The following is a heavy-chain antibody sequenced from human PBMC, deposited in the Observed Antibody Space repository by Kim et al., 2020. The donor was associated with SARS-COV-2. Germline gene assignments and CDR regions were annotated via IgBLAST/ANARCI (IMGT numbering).Heavy chain of an antibody. V-gene: IGHV3-30*07. Sequence: SGTGRFTIYSENSKNTVYLQMNSLRAEDTAVYYCARDRDGYSYGSSGMDVWGQGTTVTVSS. D-gene: IGHD5-18*01. CDR3: ARDRDGYSYGSSGMDV. J-gene: IGHJ6*02.